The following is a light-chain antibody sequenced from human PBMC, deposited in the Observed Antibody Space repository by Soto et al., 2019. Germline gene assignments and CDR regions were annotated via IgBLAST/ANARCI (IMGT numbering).Light chain of an antibody. V-gene: IGKV3-20*01. CDR1: QNINNNY. Sequence: VLTQSPGTLSLSPGGRATLSCRASQNINNNYLAWYQHKPGQAPRLLIYDASLRATGVPDRFSGSGSGTDFTLNITRLEPDDSAVYYCQQHGISHITFGQGTRLEI. CDR3: QQHGISHIT. J-gene: IGKJ5*01. CDR2: DAS.